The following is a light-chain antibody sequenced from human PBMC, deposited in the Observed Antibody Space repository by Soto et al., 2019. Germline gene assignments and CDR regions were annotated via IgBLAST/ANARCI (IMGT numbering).Light chain of an antibody. CDR1: NGDIGGCDG. CDR2: EGS. V-gene: IGLV2-14*01. CDR3: SSYTTTSTVL. Sequence: QSALTQPASVSGSPGQSITISCTGTNGDIGGCDGVSWYQQYPGKAPKLMIYEGSKRPSGVSNRFYGSKSGNTASLTISGLHADDEADYYCSSYTTTSTVLFGGGTKLTVL. J-gene: IGLJ2*01.